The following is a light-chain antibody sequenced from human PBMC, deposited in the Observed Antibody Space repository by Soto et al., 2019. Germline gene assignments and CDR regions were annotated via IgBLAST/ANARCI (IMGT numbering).Light chain of an antibody. CDR3: QQYGSSGT. V-gene: IGKV3-20*01. CDR1: QSVSNNY. Sequence: IVLTQSPGTLSLSPGESSTISCRASQSVSNNYLAWYQQKPGQAPRLLIYGASNRATGIPDRFSGSGSGTDFTLTISRLEPEDFAVYYCQQYGSSGTFGQGTKVDIK. CDR2: GAS. J-gene: IGKJ1*01.